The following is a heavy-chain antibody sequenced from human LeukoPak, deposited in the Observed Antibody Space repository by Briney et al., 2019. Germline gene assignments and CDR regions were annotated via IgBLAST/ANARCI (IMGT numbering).Heavy chain of an antibody. CDR1: GGSMSGYF. Sequence: SETLSLTCTVSGGSMSGYFWSWIRQPPGKGLEWLGYIYYSGSTNYNPSLKSRVTISVDTSKNQFSLKLSSVTAADTAVYYCARSITSSWYGDFQHWGQGTLVTVSS. CDR2: IYYSGST. J-gene: IGHJ1*01. CDR3: ARSITSSWYGDFQH. V-gene: IGHV4-59*01. D-gene: IGHD6-13*01.